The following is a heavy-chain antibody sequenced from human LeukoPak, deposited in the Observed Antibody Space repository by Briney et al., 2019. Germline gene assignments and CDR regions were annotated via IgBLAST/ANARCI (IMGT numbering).Heavy chain of an antibody. Sequence: GGSLRLSCAASGFTFSSYSMNWVRQAPGKGLEWVSSISSSSSYIYYADSVKGRFTISRDNAKNSLYLQMNSLRAEDTAVYYCARYLAGPAAHFDYWGQGTLVTVSS. CDR2: ISSSSSYI. J-gene: IGHJ4*02. D-gene: IGHD2-2*01. CDR3: ARYLAGPAAHFDY. CDR1: GFTFSSYS. V-gene: IGHV3-21*01.